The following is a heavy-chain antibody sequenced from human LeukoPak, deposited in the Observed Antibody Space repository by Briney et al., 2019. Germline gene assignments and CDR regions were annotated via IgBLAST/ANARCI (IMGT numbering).Heavy chain of an antibody. D-gene: IGHD3-22*01. Sequence: SVTVSCKASGGTFSSYAISWVRQAPGQGLEWMGGIIPIFGTANYAQKFQGRVTITTDESTSTAYMELSSLRSEDTAVYYCARAPREYYYDSSGYSNWFDPWGQGTLVTVSS. CDR3: ARAPREYYYDSSGYSNWFDP. V-gene: IGHV1-69*05. J-gene: IGHJ5*02. CDR1: GGTFSSYA. CDR2: IIPIFGTA.